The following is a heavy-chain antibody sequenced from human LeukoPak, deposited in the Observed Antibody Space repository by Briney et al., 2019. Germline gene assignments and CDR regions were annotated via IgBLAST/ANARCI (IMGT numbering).Heavy chain of an antibody. D-gene: IGHD3-10*01. CDR2: IYYSGST. J-gene: IGHJ6*04. CDR3: ARVATMVRGSNGMDV. Sequence: SEPLSLACTVSGGSISNYYWTWIRQPPGEGLEWIGYIYYSGSTNYNPSLRSRATISVDTSKKQFSLNLSSVTAADTALYYCARVATMVRGSNGMDVWGKGTTVTVSS. CDR1: GGSISNYY. V-gene: IGHV4-59*01.